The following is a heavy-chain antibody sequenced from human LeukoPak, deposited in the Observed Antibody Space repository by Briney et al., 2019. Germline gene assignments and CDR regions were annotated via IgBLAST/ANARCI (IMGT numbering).Heavy chain of an antibody. CDR3: ARGLAVAGRDY. V-gene: IGHV4-4*07. D-gene: IGHD6-19*01. Sequence: ASETLSLTCTVSGGSFSNYYWSWIRQPAGKGLEWIGRIYTSGSTNYNPSVKSRVTMSVDTSNNQFSLKLTSVTAADTAVYYCARGLAVAGRDYWGQGTLVTVSS. J-gene: IGHJ4*02. CDR1: GGSFSNYY. CDR2: IYTSGST.